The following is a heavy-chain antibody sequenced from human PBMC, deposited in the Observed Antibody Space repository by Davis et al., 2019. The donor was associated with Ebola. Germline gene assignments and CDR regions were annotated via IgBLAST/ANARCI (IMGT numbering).Heavy chain of an antibody. D-gene: IGHD2-2*01. V-gene: IGHV3-23*01. CDR2: SSGSGGST. Sequence: GESLKISCAASGFTFSSYAMSWGRQAPGKGLEWVSASSGSGGSTYYADSVKGRFTISRDNSKNTLYLQMNSLRAEDTAVYYCAKDTVVPAGPYYYYYMDVWGKGTTVTVSS. CDR1: GFTFSSYA. J-gene: IGHJ6*03. CDR3: AKDTVVPAGPYYYYYMDV.